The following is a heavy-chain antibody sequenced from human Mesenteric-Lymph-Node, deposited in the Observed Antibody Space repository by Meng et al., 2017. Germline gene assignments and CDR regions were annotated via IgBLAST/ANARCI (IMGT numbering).Heavy chain of an antibody. CDR3: ARDSGGSYYGFDY. D-gene: IGHD1-26*01. Sequence: GESLKISCAASGFTFSSDWMSWVRQAPGKGLEWVSVIYSGGSTYYADSVKGRFTISRDNSKNTLYLQMNSLRAEDTAVYYCARDSGGSYYGFDYWGQGTLVTVSS. CDR1: GFTFSSDW. V-gene: IGHV3-53*01. J-gene: IGHJ4*02. CDR2: IYSGGST.